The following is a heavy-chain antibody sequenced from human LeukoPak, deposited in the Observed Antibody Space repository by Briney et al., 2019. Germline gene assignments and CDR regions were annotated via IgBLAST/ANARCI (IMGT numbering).Heavy chain of an antibody. J-gene: IGHJ6*03. Sequence: SETLSLTCAVYGGSFSGYYWSWIRQPPGKGLEWIGEINHSGSTNYNPSLKSRVTISVDTSKNQFSLKLSSVTAADTAMYYCARGVQDIVLWVPRPKSYYMDVWGKGTTVTVSS. CDR2: INHSGST. CDR1: GGSFSGYY. D-gene: IGHD2-8*02. CDR3: ARGVQDIVLWVPRPKSYYMDV. V-gene: IGHV4-34*01.